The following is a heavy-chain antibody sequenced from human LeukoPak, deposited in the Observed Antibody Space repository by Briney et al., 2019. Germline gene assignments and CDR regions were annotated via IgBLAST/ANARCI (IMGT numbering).Heavy chain of an antibody. D-gene: IGHD6-6*01. V-gene: IGHV3-11*04. CDR1: GFTFSDSY. CDR2: ISGSGHDI. J-gene: IGHJ5*01. Sequence: PGGTLRLSCAASGFTFSDSYMTWVRQAPGKGVEWVAYISGSGHDINYSDSVKGRFTISRDNAKNSLYLQMSSLRVEDTAVYYCTRDPRHFDSCGQGTLVTVSS. CDR3: TRDPRHFDS.